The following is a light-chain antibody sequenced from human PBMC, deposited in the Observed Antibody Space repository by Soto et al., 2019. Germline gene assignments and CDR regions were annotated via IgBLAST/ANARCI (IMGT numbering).Light chain of an antibody. CDR2: SNN. CDR1: SSNIGSNT. J-gene: IGLJ1*01. Sequence: QSVLTQPPSASGTPGQRVTISCSGSSSNIGSNTVNWYQQPPGTAPKLLIYSNNQRPSGVPDRFSGSKSGTSASLAISGLQSEDEADYYCAAWGDSLNVFYVFGTGTKVTVL. CDR3: AAWGDSLNVFYV. V-gene: IGLV1-44*01.